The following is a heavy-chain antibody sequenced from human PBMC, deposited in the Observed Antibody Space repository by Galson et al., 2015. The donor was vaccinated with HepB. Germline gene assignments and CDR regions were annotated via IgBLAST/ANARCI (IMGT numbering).Heavy chain of an antibody. CDR1: GFTFSSYW. CDR2: IKSDGSSM. D-gene: IGHD3-22*01. Sequence: SLRLSCAASGFTFSSYWMHWVRQAPGKGLVWVSRIKSDGSSMTYADSVKGRFTISRDNAKNTLYLQMNSPRAEDTAVYYCARDLRKVFYYYASSGDLGYWGQGTLVTVSS. V-gene: IGHV3-74*01. J-gene: IGHJ4*02. CDR3: ARDLRKVFYYYASSGDLGY.